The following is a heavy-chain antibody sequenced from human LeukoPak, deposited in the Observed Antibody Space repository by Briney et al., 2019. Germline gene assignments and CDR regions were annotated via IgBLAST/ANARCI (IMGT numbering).Heavy chain of an antibody. Sequence: GGSLRLSCAASGLTFSSYAMHWVRQAPGKGLEWVAVISYDGSNKYYADSVKGRFTISRDNSKNTLYLQMNSLRAEDTAVYYCAREHYGSFFDYWGQGTLVTVSS. D-gene: IGHD4-17*01. V-gene: IGHV3-30-3*01. CDR2: ISYDGSNK. CDR3: AREHYGSFFDY. J-gene: IGHJ4*02. CDR1: GLTFSSYA.